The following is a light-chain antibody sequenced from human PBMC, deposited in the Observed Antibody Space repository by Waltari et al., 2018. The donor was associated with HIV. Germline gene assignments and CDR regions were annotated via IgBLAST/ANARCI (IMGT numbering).Light chain of an antibody. J-gene: IGLJ2*01. CDR1: NLGNQY. Sequence: SYALTQPPSVSVSPGPTASITCSGDNLGNQYACWYQQKPGQSPVVVIYQDSKRPSGIPERFSGSNSGNTATLTISGTQAMDEADYYCQAWDSSTVVFGGGTKLTVL. V-gene: IGLV3-1*01. CDR2: QDS. CDR3: QAWDSSTVV.